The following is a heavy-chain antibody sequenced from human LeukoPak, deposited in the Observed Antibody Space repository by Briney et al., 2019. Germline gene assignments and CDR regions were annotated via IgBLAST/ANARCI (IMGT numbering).Heavy chain of an antibody. CDR1: GGSFSGYY. Sequence: SETLSLTCAVYGGSFSGYYWSWIRQPPGKGLEWIGEINHSGSTNYNPSLKSRVTISVDTSKNQYSLKLSSVTAADTAVYYCARSEGPRLWHSFDIWGQGTMVTVSS. D-gene: IGHD2-21*01. J-gene: IGHJ3*02. CDR2: INHSGST. V-gene: IGHV4-34*01. CDR3: ARSEGPRLWHSFDI.